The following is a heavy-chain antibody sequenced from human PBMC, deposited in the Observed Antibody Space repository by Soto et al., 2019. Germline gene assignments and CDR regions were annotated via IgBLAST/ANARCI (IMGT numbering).Heavy chain of an antibody. CDR3: ARDQEPYSSSWGLFDY. Sequence: QVQLVESGGGVVQPGRSLRLSCAASGFTFSSYGMHWVRQAPGKGLEWVAVIWYDGSNKYYADSVKGRFTISRDNSKNTLYLQMNSLRAEDTAVYYCARDQEPYSSSWGLFDYWGQGTLVTVSS. V-gene: IGHV3-33*01. CDR1: GFTFSSYG. D-gene: IGHD6-13*01. J-gene: IGHJ4*02. CDR2: IWYDGSNK.